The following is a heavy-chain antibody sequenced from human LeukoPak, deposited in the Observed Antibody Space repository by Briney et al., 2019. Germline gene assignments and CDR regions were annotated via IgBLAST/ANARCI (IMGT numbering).Heavy chain of an antibody. CDR3: ASLTDYDSSGYYYGGFDY. D-gene: IGHD3-22*01. CDR2: IYHSGST. J-gene: IGHJ4*02. Sequence: PSETLSLTCAVSGGSISSGGYSWSWIRQPPGKGLEWIGYIYHSGSTYYNPSLKSRVTISVDRSKNQFSLKLSSVTAADTAVYYCASLTDYDSSGYYYGGFDYWGQGTLVTVSS. V-gene: IGHV4-30-2*01. CDR1: GGSISSGGYS.